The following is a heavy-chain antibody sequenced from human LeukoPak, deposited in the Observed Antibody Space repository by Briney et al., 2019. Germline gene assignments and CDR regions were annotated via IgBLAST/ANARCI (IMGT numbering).Heavy chain of an antibody. CDR1: GFTFSDYY. CDR3: AKDLDLVFDY. V-gene: IGHV3-30*02. J-gene: IGHJ4*02. CDR2: IRYDGSNK. D-gene: IGHD6-6*01. Sequence: GGSLRLSCAASGFTFSDYYMSWVRQAPGKGLEWVAFIRYDGSNKYYADSVKGRFTISRDNSKNTLYLQMNSLRAEDTAVYYCAKDLDLVFDYWGQGTLVTVSS.